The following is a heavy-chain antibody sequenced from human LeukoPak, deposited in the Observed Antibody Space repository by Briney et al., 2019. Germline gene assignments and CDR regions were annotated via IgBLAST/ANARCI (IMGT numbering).Heavy chain of an antibody. V-gene: IGHV4-31*03. CDR2: IYYSGST. J-gene: IGHJ4*02. D-gene: IGHD3-10*01. Sequence: SETLSLTCSVSGGSIKSGGYYWSWIRQHPGKGLEWIGYIYYSGSTYYNPSLKSRVTISVDTSKNQFSLKLSSVTAADTAVYFCARGGTAYYYSYWGQGTLVTVSS. CDR1: GGSIKSGGYY. CDR3: ARGGTAYYYSY.